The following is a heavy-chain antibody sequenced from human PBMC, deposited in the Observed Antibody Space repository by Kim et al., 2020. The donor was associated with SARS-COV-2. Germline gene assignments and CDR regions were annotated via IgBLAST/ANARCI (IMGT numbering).Heavy chain of an antibody. Sequence: GESLKISCKGSGYSFTSYWIGWVRQMPGKGLEWMGIIYPGDSDTRYSPSFQGQVTISADKSISTAYLQWSSLKASDTAMYYCARHSPYTWIQLWQTPSGGMDVWGQGTTVTVSS. D-gene: IGHD5-18*01. J-gene: IGHJ6*02. CDR2: IYPGDSDT. CDR1: GYSFTSYW. V-gene: IGHV5-51*01. CDR3: ARHSPYTWIQLWQTPSGGMDV.